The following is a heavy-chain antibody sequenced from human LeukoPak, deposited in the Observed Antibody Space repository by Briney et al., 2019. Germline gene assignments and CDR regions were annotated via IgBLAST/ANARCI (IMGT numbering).Heavy chain of an antibody. D-gene: IGHD2/OR15-2a*01. J-gene: IGHJ4*02. CDR3: AKPSWGVTPFIDY. V-gene: IGHV3-23*01. CDR2: IGGSGADT. CDR1: GFAFSNYA. Sequence: PGGSLRLSCAASGFAFSNYAMSWVRQTPGKGLEWVSSIGGSGADTYYADSVRGRFTISRDNSKNTLFLQMNSLRAEDTAVYYCAKPSWGVTPFIDYWGQGTLVTVSS.